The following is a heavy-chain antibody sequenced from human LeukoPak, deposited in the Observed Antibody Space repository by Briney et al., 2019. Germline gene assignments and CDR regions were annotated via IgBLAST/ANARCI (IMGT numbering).Heavy chain of an antibody. CDR1: GASISNSY. CDR3: ARGSSGTGYYSFDY. CDR2: IYASGST. D-gene: IGHD3-9*01. J-gene: IGHJ4*02. Sequence: SETLSLTCTVSGASISNSYWSWIRQPAGKGLEGIGRIYASGSTYYNPSLKSRVTMSVDTSKNQFSLKLTSVTAADTAIYYCARGSSGTGYYSFDYWGQGTLVTVTS. V-gene: IGHV4-4*07.